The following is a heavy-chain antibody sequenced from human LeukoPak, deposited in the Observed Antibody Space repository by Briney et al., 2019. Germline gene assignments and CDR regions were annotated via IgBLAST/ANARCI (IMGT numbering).Heavy chain of an antibody. D-gene: IGHD3-16*01. CDR3: AKDLNSAWGDAFDV. CDR2: ISWDGSDT. J-gene: IGHJ3*01. Sequence: PGGSLRLSCAASGFTFDDYSMHWVRQRPGKGLEWVSLISWDGSDTDYAVSVKGRFSISRDNSQNSLYLQMNSLRTEDTALYYCAKDLNSAWGDAFDVWGQGTMVSVSS. CDR1: GFTFDDYS. V-gene: IGHV3-43*01.